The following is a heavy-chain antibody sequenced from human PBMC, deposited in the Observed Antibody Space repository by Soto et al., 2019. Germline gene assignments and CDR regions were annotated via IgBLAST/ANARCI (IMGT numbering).Heavy chain of an antibody. Sequence: QVQLVQSGAEVKKPGSSVKVSCKASGGTFSSYAISWVRQAPGQGLEWMGGIIPIFGTANYAQKFQGRVTIPADESTSTAYMELSSLRSEDTAVYYCASEGEGFNYYGSGSYYSFDYWGQGTLVTVSS. CDR3: ASEGEGFNYYGSGSYYSFDY. CDR2: IIPIFGTA. J-gene: IGHJ4*02. D-gene: IGHD3-10*01. V-gene: IGHV1-69*01. CDR1: GGTFSSYA.